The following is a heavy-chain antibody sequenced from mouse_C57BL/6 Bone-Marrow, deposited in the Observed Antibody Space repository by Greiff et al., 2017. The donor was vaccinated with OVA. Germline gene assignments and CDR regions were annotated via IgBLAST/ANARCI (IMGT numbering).Heavy chain of an antibody. J-gene: IGHJ2*01. CDR3: ARRGCYYFDY. Sequence: QVQLQQPGAELVKPGASVKLSCKASGYTFTSYWMHWVKQRPGQGLEWIGMIRPTRCSTNYNETFKSTATLTVDKSSNTAYMQLSSMTSEDSAVYYCARRGCYYFDYWGQGTTLTVSS. V-gene: IGHV1-64*01. CDR2: IRPTRCST. CDR1: GYTFTSYW.